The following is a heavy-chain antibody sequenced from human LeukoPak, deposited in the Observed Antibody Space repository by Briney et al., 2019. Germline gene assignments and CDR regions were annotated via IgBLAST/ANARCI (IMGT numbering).Heavy chain of an antibody. CDR3: GVLGPAIPDDVCHM. J-gene: IGHJ3*02. V-gene: IGHV1-2*02. CDR1: GYIFTEYY. D-gene: IGHD2-21*01. CDR2: INPNSGGT. Sequence: ASVKVSCKSSGYIFTEYYMHWVRQAPAKGRAGVGWINPNSGGTNYAQNFQGRGNMTSDTSDNPAYMELGRLRAHDTAMYYCGVLGPAIPDDVCHMWGQGTRDSV.